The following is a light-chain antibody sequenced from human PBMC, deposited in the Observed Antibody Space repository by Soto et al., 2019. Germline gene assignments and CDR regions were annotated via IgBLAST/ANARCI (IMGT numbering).Light chain of an antibody. J-gene: IGKJ5*01. CDR1: QSVNSY. Sequence: EVVLTQSPVTLSLSPGERATLSCRASQSVNSYLAWYQQKPGQAPRLLIYDSSNRATGVPARFSGSGSGTDFTRPISSLEPQDFAVYYCQHRSSWPVTFGQGKRLES. CDR3: QHRSSWPVT. CDR2: DSS. V-gene: IGKV3-11*01.